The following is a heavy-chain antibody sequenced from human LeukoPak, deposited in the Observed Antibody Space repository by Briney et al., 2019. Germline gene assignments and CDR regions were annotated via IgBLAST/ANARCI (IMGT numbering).Heavy chain of an antibody. D-gene: IGHD2-2*01. CDR2: ISYDGSNE. J-gene: IGHJ6*02. CDR3: ARVRAGYCTSTSCYTGMDV. CDR1: GFTFSSYG. Sequence: GGSLRLSCAASGFTFSSYGMHWVRQAPGKGLEWVALISYDGSNEYYADSERGRFTISRDNSKFALYMQMNSLRAEDTAVYYCARVRAGYCTSTSCYTGMDVWGQGTTVTVSS. V-gene: IGHV3-30*03.